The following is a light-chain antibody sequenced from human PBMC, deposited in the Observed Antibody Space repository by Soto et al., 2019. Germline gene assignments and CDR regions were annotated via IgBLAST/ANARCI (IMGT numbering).Light chain of an antibody. CDR3: AAWDDSLSGPPWV. Sequence: QSVLTQPPSASGTPGQRGTISCSGSSSNIGSNYVYWYQQLPGTAPKLLIYRNNQRPSGVPDRFSGSKSGTSASLAISGLRSEDEADYYCAAWDDSLSGPPWVFGGGTKLTVL. J-gene: IGLJ3*02. CDR1: SSNIGSNY. CDR2: RNN. V-gene: IGLV1-47*01.